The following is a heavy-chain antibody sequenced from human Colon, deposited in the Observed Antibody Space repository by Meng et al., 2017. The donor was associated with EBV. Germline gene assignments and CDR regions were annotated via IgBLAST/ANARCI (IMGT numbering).Heavy chain of an antibody. CDR2: IYHGGNT. Sequence: QVQLQESGPGLVEPSGTLSLTCAVSGASISSNNWWSWVRQPPGKGLEWIGEIYHGGNTNYNPSLKSRVTISVDRSNDQFSLRLSSVTAADTAVYYCARGNAYNAPSFDYWGQGTLVTVSS. J-gene: IGHJ4*02. CDR1: GASISSNNW. V-gene: IGHV4-4*02. CDR3: ARGNAYNAPSFDY. D-gene: IGHD5-24*01.